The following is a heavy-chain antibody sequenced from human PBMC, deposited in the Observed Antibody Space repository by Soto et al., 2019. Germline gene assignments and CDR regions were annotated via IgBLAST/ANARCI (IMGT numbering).Heavy chain of an antibody. V-gene: IGHV1-69*13. J-gene: IGHJ4*02. CDR2: IIPIFGTA. D-gene: IGHD3-10*01. Sequence: SVKVSCKASGGTFSGYAISWVRQAPGQGLEWMGGIIPIFGTADYAQKFQGRVTITADESTSTAYMELSSLRSDDTAVYYCARDLSYGSGVSDYWGQGTLVTVSS. CDR1: GGTFSGYA. CDR3: ARDLSYGSGVSDY.